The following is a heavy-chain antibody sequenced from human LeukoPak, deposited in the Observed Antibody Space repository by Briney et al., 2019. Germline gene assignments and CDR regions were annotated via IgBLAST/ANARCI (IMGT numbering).Heavy chain of an antibody. CDR3: ASCSSTSCYSYYYYYMDV. V-gene: IGHV5-51*01. D-gene: IGHD2-2*02. CDR2: IYPGDSDT. CDR1: GYSFISYW. J-gene: IGHJ6*03. Sequence: KSGESLKISCKGSGYSFISYWIGWVRQMPGKGLEWMGIIYPGDSDTRYSPSFQGQVTISVDRSISTAYLQWSSLKASDTAMYYCASCSSTSCYSYYYYYMDVWGKGTTVTVSS.